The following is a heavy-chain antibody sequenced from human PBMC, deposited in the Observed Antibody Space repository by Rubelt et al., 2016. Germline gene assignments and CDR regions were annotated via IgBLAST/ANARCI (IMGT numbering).Heavy chain of an antibody. J-gene: IGHJ3*02. D-gene: IGHD6-6*01. CDR2: ISGSGGTT. Sequence: GGGVVQPGGSLRLSCVASGFTFSSYAMSWVRQAPGKGLEWVSGISGSGGTTYYADSVKGRFTISRDNSKNTLYLQMNSPRTEDTAVYYCAKDGSSSGYGFDIWGQGTMVTVPS. CDR3: AKDGSSSGYGFDI. V-gene: IGHV3-23*01. CDR1: GFTFSSYA.